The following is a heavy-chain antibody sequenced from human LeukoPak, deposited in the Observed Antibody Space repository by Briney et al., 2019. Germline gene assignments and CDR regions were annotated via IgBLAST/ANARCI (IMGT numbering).Heavy chain of an antibody. J-gene: IGHJ6*04. CDR1: GFTFSSYA. CDR2: ISYDGSNK. CDR3: AELGITMIGGV. Sequence: GRSLRLSCAASGFTFSSYAMHWVRQAPGKGLEWVTIISYDGSNKYYADSVKGRFTISRDNSKNTLYLQMNSLRTEDTAVYYCAELGITMIGGVWGKGTTVTISS. D-gene: IGHD3-10*02. V-gene: IGHV3-30*04.